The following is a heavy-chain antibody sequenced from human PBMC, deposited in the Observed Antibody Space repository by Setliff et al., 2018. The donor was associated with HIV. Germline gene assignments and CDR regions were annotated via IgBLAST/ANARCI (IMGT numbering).Heavy chain of an antibody. CDR2: IYPGDSDT. Sequence: GESLKISCKGSGYYSTSYWIGWVRQMPGKGLEWMGIIYPGDSDTRISPSFQGQVTITADKSINTAYLQWSSLKASDTAMYYCARHVLVTRDVRYFDYWGQGTLVTVSS. CDR1: GYYSTSYW. V-gene: IGHV5-51*01. CDR3: ARHVLVTRDVRYFDY. D-gene: IGHD2-21*02. J-gene: IGHJ4*02.